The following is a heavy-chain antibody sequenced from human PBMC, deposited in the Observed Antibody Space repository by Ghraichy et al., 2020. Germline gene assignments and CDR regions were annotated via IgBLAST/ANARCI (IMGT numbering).Heavy chain of an antibody. D-gene: IGHD3-3*01. V-gene: IGHV3-23*01. J-gene: IGHJ4*02. CDR3: ARGTSDFWSGYAD. CDR1: GCTFYTKA. Sequence: GSLRLSCAASGCTFYTKAMYWVRQAPGKGLQWVSGITGASGATFLADSVKGRFSISRDNSESTLYLQMHSLRTEDTAIYYCARGTSDFWSGYADWGQGTLVTVS. CDR2: ITGASGAT.